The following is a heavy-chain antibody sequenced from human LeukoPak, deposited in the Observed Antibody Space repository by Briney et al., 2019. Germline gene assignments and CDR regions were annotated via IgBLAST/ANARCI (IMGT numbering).Heavy chain of an antibody. CDR1: GYTFTNYG. J-gene: IGHJ4*02. Sequence: ASVKVSCKASGYTFTNYGVSWVRQAPGQGLEWMGIINPSGGSTSYAQKFQGRVTMTRDTSTSTVYMELSSLRSEDTAVYYCARVLYGGNSLYYFDYWGQGTLVTVSS. CDR3: ARVLYGGNSLYYFDY. CDR2: INPSGGST. V-gene: IGHV1-46*01. D-gene: IGHD4-23*01.